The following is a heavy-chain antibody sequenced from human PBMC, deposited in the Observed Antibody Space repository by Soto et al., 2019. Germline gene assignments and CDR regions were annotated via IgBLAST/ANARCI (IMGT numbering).Heavy chain of an antibody. CDR2: ISGSGGST. D-gene: IGHD2-2*01. CDR3: AKDRRPDIVVVPASDAFDI. Sequence: AGGSLRLSCAASGFTFSSYAMSWVRQAPGKGLELVSAISGSGGSTYYADSVKGRFTISRDNSKNTLYLQMNSLRAEDTAVYYCAKDRRPDIVVVPASDAFDIWGQGTMVTVS. CDR1: GFTFSSYA. V-gene: IGHV3-23*01. J-gene: IGHJ3*02.